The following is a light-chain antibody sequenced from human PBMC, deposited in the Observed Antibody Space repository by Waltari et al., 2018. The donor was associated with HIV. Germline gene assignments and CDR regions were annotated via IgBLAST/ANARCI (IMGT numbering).Light chain of an antibody. V-gene: IGLV2-14*01. CDR2: EVT. Sequence: QYALPQPDSVSGSPGQSITISCTGSSSAVGGYNFLSWYQQHPGKAPRVLIYEVTTRPSGFSYRFSGSRSGDTASLTISGLQPEDEADYYCESYTSTSVWVFGGGTRLTVL. J-gene: IGLJ3*02. CDR1: SSAVGGYNF. CDR3: ESYTSTSVWV.